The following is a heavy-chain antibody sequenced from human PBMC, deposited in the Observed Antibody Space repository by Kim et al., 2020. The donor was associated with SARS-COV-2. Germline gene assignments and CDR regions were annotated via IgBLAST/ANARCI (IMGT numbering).Heavy chain of an antibody. V-gene: IGHV3-7*01. J-gene: IGHJ6*03. Sequence: GGSLRLSCAASGFTFSSYWMSWVRQAPGKGLEWVANIKQDGSEKYYVDSVKGRFTISRDNAKNSLYLQMNSLRAEDTAVYYCVMGGSGWYFPFVSYYMDVWGKGTTVTVSS. CDR1: GFTFSSYW. CDR3: VMGGSGWYFPFVSYYMDV. CDR2: IKQDGSEK. D-gene: IGHD6-19*01.